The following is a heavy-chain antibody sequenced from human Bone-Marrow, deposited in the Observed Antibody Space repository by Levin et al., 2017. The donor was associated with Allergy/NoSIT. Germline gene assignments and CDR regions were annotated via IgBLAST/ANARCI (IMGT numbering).Heavy chain of an antibody. V-gene: IGHV1-8*01. CDR2: MNPKSGNT. Sequence: GGSLRLSCKASGDTFSSYDINWVRQASGHGLEWMGWMNPKSGNTVYAQKFQGRVTMTRNTSISTAYMDLSSLRSDDTAVYYCATGQGHLVGPPWGQGTLVTVSS. CDR1: GDTFSSYD. CDR3: ATGQGHLVGPP. D-gene: IGHD6-6*01. J-gene: IGHJ5*02.